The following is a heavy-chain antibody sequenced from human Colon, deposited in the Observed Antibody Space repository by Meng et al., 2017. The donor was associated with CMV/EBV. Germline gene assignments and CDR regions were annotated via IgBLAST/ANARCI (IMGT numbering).Heavy chain of an antibody. Sequence: GESLKISCAASGFTFSTYWLHWVRQAPGKGLEWVSAISAGGGSTFYADSVKGRYTISRDNSKNTLYLQMNSLRAEDTAVYYCAKAHYADPSWGQGTLVTVSS. D-gene: IGHD4-17*01. CDR3: AKAHYADPS. J-gene: IGHJ5*02. CDR2: ISAGGGST. V-gene: IGHV3-23*01. CDR1: GFTFSTYW.